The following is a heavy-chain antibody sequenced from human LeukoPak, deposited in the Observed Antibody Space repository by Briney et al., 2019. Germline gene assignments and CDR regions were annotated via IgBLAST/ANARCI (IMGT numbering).Heavy chain of an antibody. D-gene: IGHD6-13*01. Sequence: PSETPSLTCSVSCASISNYHWHWVRQTAGSGLEWIGRITTSGNTYHNPSLKARVTVSLDTSKNQFSLIVTSVTAADTAVYYCARAPNIYSSTWYLGYWGQGTLVTVSS. J-gene: IGHJ4*02. V-gene: IGHV4-4*07. CDR3: ARAPNIYSSTWYLGY. CDR1: CASISNYH. CDR2: ITTSGNT.